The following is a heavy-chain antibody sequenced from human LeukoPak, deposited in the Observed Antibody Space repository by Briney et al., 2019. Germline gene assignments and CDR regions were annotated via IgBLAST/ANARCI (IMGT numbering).Heavy chain of an antibody. J-gene: IGHJ6*03. V-gene: IGHV1-2*02. CDR2: INPNSGGT. Sequence: ASVKVSCKASGYTFTGYYMHWVRQAPGQGLEWMGWINPNSGGTNYAQKFQGRVTMTRDTSISTAYMELSRLRSDDTAVYYCARDVGSSSSERYYYYYMDVWGKGTTVTVSS. CDR3: ARDVGSSSSERYYYYYMDV. D-gene: IGHD6-6*01. CDR1: GYTFTGYY.